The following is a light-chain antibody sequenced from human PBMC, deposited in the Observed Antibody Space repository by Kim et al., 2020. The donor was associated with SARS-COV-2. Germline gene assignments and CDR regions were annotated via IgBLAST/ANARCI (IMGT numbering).Light chain of an antibody. CDR3: SSYTSSSTSYV. CDR1: SSDVGVYNY. CDR2: DVS. J-gene: IGLJ1*01. V-gene: IGLV2-14*01. Sequence: QSALTQPASVSGSPGQSITISCTGTSSDVGVYNYVSWYQQHPGKAPKLMIYDVSKRPSGVSNRFSGSKSCNTASLTISGLQAEDEADYYCSSYTSSSTSYVFGTGTKVTVL.